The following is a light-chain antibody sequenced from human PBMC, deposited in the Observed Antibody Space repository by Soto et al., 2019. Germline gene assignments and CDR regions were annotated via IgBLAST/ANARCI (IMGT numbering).Light chain of an antibody. CDR3: QQRSNGFT. Sequence: EIVLTQSPATLSLSPGERATLSCRASQSVSSYLAWYQQKPGQAPRLLIYVASNRATGIPARFSGSGSGTDFTLTISSLEPEDFAVYYCQQRSNGFTFGPGTKVDIK. CDR1: QSVSSY. V-gene: IGKV3-11*01. J-gene: IGKJ3*01. CDR2: VAS.